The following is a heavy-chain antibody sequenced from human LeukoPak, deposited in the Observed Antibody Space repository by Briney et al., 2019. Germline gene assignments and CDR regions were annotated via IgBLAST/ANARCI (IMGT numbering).Heavy chain of an antibody. V-gene: IGHV6-1*01. Sequence: SQTLSLTCAISGDSVSSNSAAWNWIRQSPSRGLEWLRRTYYRSKWYNDYAVSVKSRITINPDTSKNQFSLQLNSVTPEDTAVYYCARGVHATIWFGELPYFDYWGQGTLVTVSS. J-gene: IGHJ4*02. CDR1: GDSVSSNSAA. CDR2: TYYRSKWYN. CDR3: ARGVHATIWFGELPYFDY. D-gene: IGHD3-10*01.